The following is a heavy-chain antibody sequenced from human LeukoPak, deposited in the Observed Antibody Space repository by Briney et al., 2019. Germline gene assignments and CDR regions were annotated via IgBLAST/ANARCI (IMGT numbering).Heavy chain of an antibody. Sequence: GESLKISCKGSGYSFTSYWIGWVRQMPGKGLEWMGIIYPGDSDTRYSPSFQGQVTISADKSINTAYLQWSSLKASDTAIYYCAREAFVGDYVGVYYFGYWGQGTLVTVSS. J-gene: IGHJ4*02. CDR2: IYPGDSDT. V-gene: IGHV5-51*01. CDR1: GYSFTSYW. CDR3: AREAFVGDYVGVYYFGY. D-gene: IGHD4-17*01.